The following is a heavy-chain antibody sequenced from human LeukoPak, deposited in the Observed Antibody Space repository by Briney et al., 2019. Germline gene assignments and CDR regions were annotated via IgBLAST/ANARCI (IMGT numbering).Heavy chain of an antibody. D-gene: IGHD3-10*01. CDR1: GGSINSSTFY. Sequence: SETLSLTCTVSGGSINSSTFYWGWIRQPPGKGLEWIGYIYYSGSTYYNPSLKSRVTISVDTSKNQFSLKLSSVTAADTAVYYCASYPRALWFGVPKEYWGQGTLVTVSS. J-gene: IGHJ4*02. CDR2: IYYSGST. V-gene: IGHV4-39*07. CDR3: ASYPRALWFGVPKEY.